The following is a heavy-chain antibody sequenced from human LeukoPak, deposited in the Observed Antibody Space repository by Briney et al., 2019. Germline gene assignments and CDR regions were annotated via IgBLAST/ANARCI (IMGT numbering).Heavy chain of an antibody. CDR2: IIPILGIA. J-gene: IGHJ4*02. CDR1: GYTFTSYG. Sequence: GASVKVSCKASGYTFTSYGISWVRQAPGQGLEWMGRIIPILGIANYAQKFQGRVTITADKSTSTAYMELSSLRSEDTAVYYCARAGYYDSSGYVDYWGQGTLVTVSS. V-gene: IGHV1-69*04. CDR3: ARAGYYDSSGYVDY. D-gene: IGHD3-22*01.